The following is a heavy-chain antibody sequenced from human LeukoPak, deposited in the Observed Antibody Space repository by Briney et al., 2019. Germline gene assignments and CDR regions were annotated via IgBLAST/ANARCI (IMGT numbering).Heavy chain of an antibody. Sequence: GGSLRLSCAASGFTFSSYSMNWVRQAPGKGLEWVSSISSSSSYIYYADSVKGRFTISRDNAKNSLYLQMNSLRAEDTAVYYCARGPPPPRWLQPLDYWGQGTLVTVSS. D-gene: IGHD5-24*01. J-gene: IGHJ4*02. V-gene: IGHV3-21*01. CDR2: ISSSSSYI. CDR3: ARGPPPPRWLQPLDY. CDR1: GFTFSSYS.